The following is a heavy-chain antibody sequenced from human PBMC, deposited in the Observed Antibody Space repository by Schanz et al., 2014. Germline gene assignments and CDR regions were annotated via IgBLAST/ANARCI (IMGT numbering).Heavy chain of an antibody. D-gene: IGHD6-13*01. CDR1: GFTFSSYT. V-gene: IGHV3-21*01. CDR3: AGQKLATSEYFQH. Sequence: DVQLVESGGGLVKPGGSLRLSCAASGFTFSSYTMNWVRQAPGKGLEWVSSISGSSSFKYYADSVKGRFTISRDNAKNSLYLQMNSLRAEDTAVYYCAGQKLATSEYFQHWGQGTLVSVSS. J-gene: IGHJ1*01. CDR2: ISGSSSFK.